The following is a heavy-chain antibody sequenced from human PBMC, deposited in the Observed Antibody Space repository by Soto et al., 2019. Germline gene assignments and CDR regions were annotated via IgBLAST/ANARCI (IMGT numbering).Heavy chain of an antibody. CDR1: GDTFTFYS. CDR3: ASSYGSGYRAFDY. CDR2: INPILSMS. D-gene: IGHD3-10*01. J-gene: IGHJ4*02. V-gene: IGHV1-69*02. Sequence: QVQLVHSGAEVKKPGSSVRVSCKASGDTFTFYSINWVRQAPGLGLEWMGRINPILSMSNYAQRFQGRVTMTADKYTSTAYMELSSLRSEDTAMYYCASSYGSGYRAFDYWGQGALVTVSS.